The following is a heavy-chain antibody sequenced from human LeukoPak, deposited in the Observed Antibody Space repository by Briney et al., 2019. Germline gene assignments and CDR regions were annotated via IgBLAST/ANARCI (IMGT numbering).Heavy chain of an antibody. CDR2: IKTKTDGGTT. V-gene: IGHV3-15*01. CDR3: TTITMVSHFDH. CDR1: GFTFNNAW. J-gene: IGHJ4*02. D-gene: IGHD3-10*01. Sequence: PGGSLRLSCAASGFTFNNAWMSWVRHAPGKGLEWVGRIKTKTDGGTTDYAAPVNGRFTISRDDSKSTLYLEMNSLTTEDTAVYWCTTITMVSHFDHWGQGTLVTVSS.